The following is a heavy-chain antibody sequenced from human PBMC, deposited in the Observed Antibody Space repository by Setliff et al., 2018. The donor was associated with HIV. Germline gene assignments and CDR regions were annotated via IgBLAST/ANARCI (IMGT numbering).Heavy chain of an antibody. J-gene: IGHJ4*02. CDR2: IWYDGSNK. Sequence: GGSLRLSCAASGFTFKTDAMHWVRQAPGKGLEWVAFIWYDGSNKEYGDSVKGRFTISRDNSKNMVYLEMNNLRGEDSAVYYCARDPAMSGWALADWGQGTQVTGSA. CDR1: GFTFKTDA. CDR3: ARDPAMSGWALAD. V-gene: IGHV3-33*01. D-gene: IGHD6-19*01.